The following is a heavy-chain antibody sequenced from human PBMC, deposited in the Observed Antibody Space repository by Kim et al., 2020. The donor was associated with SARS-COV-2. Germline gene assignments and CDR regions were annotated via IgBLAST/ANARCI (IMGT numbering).Heavy chain of an antibody. CDR2: SNHSGST. J-gene: IGHJ5*02. D-gene: IGHD4-17*01. CDR3: ARGPHTHDYVNNWFDP. Sequence: SETLSLTCAVYGGSFSGYYWSWIRQPPGKGLEWIGESNHSGSTNYNPSLKSRVTISVDTSKNQFSLKLSSVTAADTAVYYCARGPHTHDYVNNWFDPWGQGTLVTVSS. V-gene: IGHV4-34*01. CDR1: GGSFSGYY.